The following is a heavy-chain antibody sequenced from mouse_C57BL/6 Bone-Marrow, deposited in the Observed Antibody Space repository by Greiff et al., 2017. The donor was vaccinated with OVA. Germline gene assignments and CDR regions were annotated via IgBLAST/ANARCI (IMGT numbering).Heavy chain of an antibody. J-gene: IGHJ3*01. D-gene: IGHD1-1*01. Sequence: VQLQQSGAELVRPGASVKLSCTASGFTIKDDYMHWVKQRPEQGLEWIGWIGPGNGDTEYASQFQGKATITADTSSNTAYLQLSSLTSEDTDVYYCTTDYYGSSYFWFAYWGQGTLVTVSA. CDR3: TTDYYGSSYFWFAY. CDR1: GFTIKDDY. CDR2: IGPGNGDT. V-gene: IGHV14-4*01.